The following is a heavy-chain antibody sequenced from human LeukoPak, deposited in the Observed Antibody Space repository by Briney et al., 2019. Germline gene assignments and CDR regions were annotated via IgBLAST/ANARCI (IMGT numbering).Heavy chain of an antibody. V-gene: IGHV1-2*02. CDR1: GYTSTGYY. D-gene: IGHD3-22*01. CDR2: INPNSGGT. CDR3: ASPDSSGYYYDY. Sequence: ASVKVSCKASGYTSTGYYMHWVRQAPGQGLEWTGWINPNSGGTNYAQKFQGRVTMTRDTSISTAYMELSRLRSDDTAVYYCASPDSSGYYYDYWGQGTLVTVSS. J-gene: IGHJ4*02.